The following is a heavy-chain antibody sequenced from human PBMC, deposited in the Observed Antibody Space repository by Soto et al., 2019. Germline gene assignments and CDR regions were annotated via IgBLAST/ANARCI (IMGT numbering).Heavy chain of an antibody. V-gene: IGHV3-30*18. Sequence: RRRSCGASGFTFSSYGMHWVRQAPGKGLEWVAVISYDGSNKYYADSVKGRFTISRDNSKNTLYLQMNSLRAEDTAVYYCAKTRAPYYDSSGYYVDYWGQGTLVTVSS. CDR1: GFTFSSYG. J-gene: IGHJ4*02. CDR3: AKTRAPYYDSSGYYVDY. D-gene: IGHD3-22*01. CDR2: ISYDGSNK.